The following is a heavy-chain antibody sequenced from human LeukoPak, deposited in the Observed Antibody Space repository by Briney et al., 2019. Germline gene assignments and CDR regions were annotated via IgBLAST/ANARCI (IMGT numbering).Heavy chain of an antibody. Sequence: GGSLRLSCAASGFTFRSYWMHWVRQAPGKGLVWVSRINSDGSTTSYADSVKGRFTISRDNAKNTLYPQMNSLRAEDTAVYYCARGGTYSSSPLDYWGQGTLVTVSS. CDR3: ARGGTYSSSPLDY. CDR2: INSDGSTT. CDR1: GFTFRSYW. J-gene: IGHJ4*02. V-gene: IGHV3-74*01. D-gene: IGHD6-6*01.